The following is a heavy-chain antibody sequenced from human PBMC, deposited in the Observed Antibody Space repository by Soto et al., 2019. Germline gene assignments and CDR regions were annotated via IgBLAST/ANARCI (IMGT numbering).Heavy chain of an antibody. V-gene: IGHV3-23*01. CDR1: GFTFSSYA. J-gene: IGHJ4*02. Sequence: LRLSCAASGFTFSSYAMSWVRQAPGKGLEWVSAISGSGGGTYYADSVKGRFTISRDNSENTLYLQMNSLRAEDTAVYSCAKAWMDNARQRYFDHWGQGTLVTVSS. CDR3: AKAWMDNARQRYFDH. CDR2: ISGSGGGT. D-gene: IGHD5-12*01.